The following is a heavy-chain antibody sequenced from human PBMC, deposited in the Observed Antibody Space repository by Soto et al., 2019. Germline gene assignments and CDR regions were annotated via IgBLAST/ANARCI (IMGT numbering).Heavy chain of an antibody. Sequence: GGSLRLSCAASGFTFSSYEMNWVRQAPGKGLEWVSYISSSGSTIYYADSVKGRFTISRDNAKNSLYLQMNSLGAEDTAVYYCARDNKGGYYYYGMDVWGQGTTVTVSS. V-gene: IGHV3-48*03. CDR1: GFTFSSYE. CDR2: ISSSGSTI. J-gene: IGHJ6*02. CDR3: ARDNKGGYYYYGMDV.